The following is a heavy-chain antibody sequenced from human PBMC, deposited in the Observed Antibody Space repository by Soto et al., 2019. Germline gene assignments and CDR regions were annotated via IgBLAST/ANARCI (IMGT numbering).Heavy chain of an antibody. D-gene: IGHD3-3*01. CDR2: ISGTGDNT. CDR3: AKHPFGVIIINWFDP. Sequence: GGSLRLSCAASGFTFSRFAMSWVRQAPGKGLEWLSAISGTGDNTYYAESAKGRFSISRDNSKNTLYLQLNSLRVDDTAVYYCAKHPFGVIIINWFDPWGQGTLVTVSS. J-gene: IGHJ5*02. CDR1: GFTFSRFA. V-gene: IGHV3-23*01.